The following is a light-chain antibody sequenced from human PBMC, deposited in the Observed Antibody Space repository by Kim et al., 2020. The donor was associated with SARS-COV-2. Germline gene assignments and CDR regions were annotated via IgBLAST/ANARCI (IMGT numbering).Light chain of an antibody. J-gene: IGKJ4*01. Sequence: EIVMTQSPATLSVSPGEGATLSCRASQSVSSILAWYQQKPGQAPRLLIYGASTRATGIPGRFSGSGSGTEFTLTISSLQSEDFAVYYCQQYSHWPLTFGGGTKVDIK. CDR2: GAS. CDR1: QSVSSI. V-gene: IGKV3-15*01. CDR3: QQYSHWPLT.